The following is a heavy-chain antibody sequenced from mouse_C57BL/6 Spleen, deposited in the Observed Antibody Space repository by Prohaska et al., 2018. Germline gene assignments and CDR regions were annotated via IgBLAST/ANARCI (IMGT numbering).Heavy chain of an antibody. V-gene: IGHV11-2*01. J-gene: IGHJ1*03. CDR2: INYDGSAI. Sequence: EVQLLETGGGLVQPGGSRGLSCEGSGFTFSGFWMSWVRQTPGKTLACIGDINYDGSAINYEPSIKDRFTIVRDKDKSPLYLQMSNVRSEDTATYVRMRYGSSYWYFDVSSTWTTVSVSS. CDR1: GFTFSGFW. CDR3: MRYGSSYWYFDV. D-gene: IGHD1-1*01.